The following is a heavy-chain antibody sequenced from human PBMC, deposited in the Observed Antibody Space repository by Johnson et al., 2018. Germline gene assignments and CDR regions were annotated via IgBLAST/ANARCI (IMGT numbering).Heavy chain of an antibody. V-gene: IGHV5-51*03. D-gene: IGHD3-10*01. CDR2: IYPGDSAT. CDR1: GYSFTSYW. J-gene: IGHJ3*02. Sequence: VQLVQSGAEVKKSGESLKISCKGSGYSFTSYWIACVRQMPGKGLEWMGIIYPGDSATRYSPSFQGQVTISADTSISTAYLQWRSLKASDTGMYSCARRLFYGSGTYYHAFDIWGQGTKVTVSS. CDR3: ARRLFYGSGTYYHAFDI.